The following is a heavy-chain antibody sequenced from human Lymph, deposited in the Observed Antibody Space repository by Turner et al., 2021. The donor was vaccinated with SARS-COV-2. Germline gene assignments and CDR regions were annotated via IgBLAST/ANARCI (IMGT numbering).Heavy chain of an antibody. Sequence: EVQLLESGGGVVQPGGSLRLSCAASGFTFDDYAMHWVRQAPGKGLEWVSLISGNGGSTYYADSVKGRFTISSDDSKNSLYLQINSLRTEDTALYYCAKEGLSGRRLQFVPYFAYWGQGTLVSVSS. J-gene: IGHJ4*02. CDR3: AKEGLSGRRLQFVPYFAY. CDR2: ISGNGGST. D-gene: IGHD5-12*01. V-gene: IGHV3-43*02. CDR1: GFTFDDYA.